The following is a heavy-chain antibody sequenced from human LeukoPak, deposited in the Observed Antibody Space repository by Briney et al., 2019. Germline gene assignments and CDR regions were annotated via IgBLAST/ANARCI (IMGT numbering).Heavy chain of an antibody. V-gene: IGHV4-59*11. CDR1: GGSISSHY. J-gene: IGHJ4*02. D-gene: IGHD6-13*01. Sequence: SETQSLTCTVSGGSISSHYWSWIRQPPGKGLEWIGYIYYSGSTNYNPSLKSRVTISVDTSKNQFSLKLSSVTAADTAVYYCARLGIAAAGRLFDYWGQGTLVTVSS. CDR2: IYYSGST. CDR3: ARLGIAAAGRLFDY.